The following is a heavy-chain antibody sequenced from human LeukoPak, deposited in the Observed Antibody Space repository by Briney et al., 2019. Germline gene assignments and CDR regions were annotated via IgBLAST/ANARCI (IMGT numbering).Heavy chain of an antibody. Sequence: PGGSLRLSCAASGFTFSDYYMNWIRQAPGKGLEWVSSISGGSRTINYADSVKGRFTTSRDNVKNSLFLQVNSLRAEDTAVYYCARAGQSDYWGQGTLVTVSS. CDR1: GFTFSDYY. CDR3: ARAGQSDY. J-gene: IGHJ4*02. CDR2: ISGGSRTI. V-gene: IGHV3-11*01.